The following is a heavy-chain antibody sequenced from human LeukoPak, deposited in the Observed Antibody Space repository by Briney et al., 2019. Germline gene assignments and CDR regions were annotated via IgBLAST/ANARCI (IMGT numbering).Heavy chain of an antibody. Sequence: GEALKISFKCSGXSFTNYWLGWGRQMPGKGLEWMVIFYPGDSNTRYNPPFQGPVTFSADKSVNTAYLQWSSLRASDTAIYYCARLSITTSLRLYYFDYWGQGTLVTVPS. D-gene: IGHD2/OR15-2a*01. CDR2: FYPGDSNT. V-gene: IGHV5-51*01. CDR1: GXSFTNYW. J-gene: IGHJ4*02. CDR3: ARLSITTSLRLYYFDY.